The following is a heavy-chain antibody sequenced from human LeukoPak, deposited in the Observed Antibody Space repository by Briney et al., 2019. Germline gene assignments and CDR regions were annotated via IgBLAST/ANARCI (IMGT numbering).Heavy chain of an antibody. J-gene: IGHJ6*02. D-gene: IGHD6-13*01. V-gene: IGHV1-18*01. CDR2: ISAYSGNT. CDR3: ARLEYSSSWYGLVGYYYYGMDV. Sequence: ASVKVSCKASGYTFTSYGISWVRQAPGQGLEWMGWISAYSGNTNYAQKLQGRVTMTTDTSTSTAYMELRSLRSDDTAVYYCARLEYSSSWYGLVGYYYYGMDVWGQGTTVTVSS. CDR1: GYTFTSYG.